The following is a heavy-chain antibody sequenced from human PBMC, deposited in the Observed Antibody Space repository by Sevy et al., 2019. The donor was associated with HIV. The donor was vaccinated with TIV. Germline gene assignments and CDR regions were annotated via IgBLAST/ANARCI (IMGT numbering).Heavy chain of an antibody. J-gene: IGHJ4*02. CDR2: ISSGSSYI. CDR1: GFTFSRYS. D-gene: IGHD5-18*01. Sequence: GGSLRLSCAASGFTFSRYSRNWVRQAPGKGLEWVSSISSGSSYIFYADSVKSRFTVSRDNAKNSLYLQMNSLRAEDTAVYYCARVREDTAMVSALYWGQGILVTVSS. V-gene: IGHV3-21*01. CDR3: ARVREDTAMVSALY.